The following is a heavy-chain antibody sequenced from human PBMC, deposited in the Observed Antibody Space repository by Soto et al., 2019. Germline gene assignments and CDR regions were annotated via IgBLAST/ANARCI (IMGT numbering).Heavy chain of an antibody. CDR3: ARDWGHTDYARWDS. CDR2: IHVDGNT. D-gene: IGHD3-16*01. J-gene: IGHJ4*02. V-gene: IGHV3-53*01. Sequence: EVQLVESGGGLIQPGGSLRLSCAASGLTVSSNHMSWVRQAPGKGLEWVSLIHVDGNTYYADSVKGRFTISRDTSKNILFLQVNSLRAEDTAVYYCARDWGHTDYARWDSWGQGTLVTVSS. CDR1: GLTVSSNH.